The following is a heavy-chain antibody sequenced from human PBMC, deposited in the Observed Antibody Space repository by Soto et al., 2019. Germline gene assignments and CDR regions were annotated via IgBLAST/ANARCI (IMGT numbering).Heavy chain of an antibody. CDR2: ISLYSNGT. D-gene: IGHD2-2*01. Sequence: ASVKVSCKTSGYTFSNYGITWVRQAPGQPLEWLGWISLYSNGTNYAQKFQGRVSMTTDTSTTTAYMELRSLRSDDTAVYYCARVVPGAEAWFGPWGQGTLVTVSS. V-gene: IGHV1-18*01. CDR1: GYTFSNYG. CDR3: ARVVPGAEAWFGP. J-gene: IGHJ5*02.